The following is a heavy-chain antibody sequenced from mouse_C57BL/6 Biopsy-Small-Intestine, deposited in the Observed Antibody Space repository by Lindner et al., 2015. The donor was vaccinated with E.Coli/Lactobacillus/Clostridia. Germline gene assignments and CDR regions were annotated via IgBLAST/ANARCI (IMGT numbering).Heavy chain of an antibody. CDR2: IYPGDGDT. CDR3: ATIYYYGSTYYYAMDY. V-gene: IGHV1-80*01. J-gene: IGHJ4*01. Sequence: VQLQESGAELVKPGASVKIPCKASGYAFSSYWMNWVKQRPGKGLEWIGQIYPGDGDTNYNGKFKGKATLTADKSSSTAYMQLSSLTSEDSAVYFCATIYYYGSTYYYAMDYWGQGTSVTVSS. D-gene: IGHD1-1*01. CDR1: GYAFSSYW.